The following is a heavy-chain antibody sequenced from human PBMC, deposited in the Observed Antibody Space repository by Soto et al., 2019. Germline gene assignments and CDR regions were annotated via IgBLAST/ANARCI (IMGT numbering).Heavy chain of an antibody. V-gene: IGHV3-21*01. CDR1: GFTFSSYS. Sequence: EVQLVESGGGLVKPGGSLRLSCAASGFTFSSYSMNWVRQAPGKGLEWVSSISSSSSYIYYADSVKGRFTISRDNAKNSLYPQMNSRRAEDTAVYYCARDATPWTRGYSGYGIWGQGPLVTVSS. CDR3: ARDATPWTRGYSGYGI. D-gene: IGHD5-12*01. CDR2: ISSSSSYI. J-gene: IGHJ4*02.